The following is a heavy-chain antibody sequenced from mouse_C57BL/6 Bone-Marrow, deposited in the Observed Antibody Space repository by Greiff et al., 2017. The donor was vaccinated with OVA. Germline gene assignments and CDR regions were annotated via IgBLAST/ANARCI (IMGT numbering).Heavy chain of an antibody. CDR1: GFTFTDYY. Sequence: EVKLMESGGGLVQPGGSLSLSCAASGFTFTDYYMSWVRQPPGKALEWLGFIRNKANGYTTEYSASVKGRFTISRDKSQSILYLQMNALRAEDSATYYCARSRSYYRAWFAYWGQGTLVTVSA. CDR3: ARSRSYYRAWFAY. V-gene: IGHV7-3*01. CDR2: IRNKANGYTT. D-gene: IGHD2-12*01. J-gene: IGHJ3*01.